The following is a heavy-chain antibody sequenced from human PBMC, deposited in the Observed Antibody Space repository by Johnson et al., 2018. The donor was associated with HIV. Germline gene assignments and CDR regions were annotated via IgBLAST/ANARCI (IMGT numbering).Heavy chain of an antibody. Sequence: QVQLVESGGGVVQPGRSLRLSCAASGFTFSSYAMHWVRQAPAKGLEWVAVISYDGSDKYYAASVKGRFTISRDSSKNTLYLQMNTLRADDTAVYYYARGSRYTHDNDDVYLLQAFDIWGQGTMVTVSS. CDR1: GFTFSSYA. V-gene: IGHV3-30*04. CDR2: ISYDGSDK. CDR3: ARGSRYTHDNDDVYLLQAFDI. D-gene: IGHD3-16*01. J-gene: IGHJ3*02.